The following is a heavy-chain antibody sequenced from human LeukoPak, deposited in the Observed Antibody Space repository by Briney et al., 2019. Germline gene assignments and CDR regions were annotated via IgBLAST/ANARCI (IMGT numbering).Heavy chain of an antibody. CDR2: ISSSSSYI. CDR3: AREWELTVFDY. Sequence: GGSLRLSCAASGFTFSSYSMNWVRQAPGKGLEWVSSISSSSSYIYYADSVKGRFTISRDNAKNSLYPQMNSLRAEDTAVYYCAREWELTVFDYWGQGTLVTVSS. J-gene: IGHJ4*02. D-gene: IGHD1-26*01. V-gene: IGHV3-21*01. CDR1: GFTFSSYS.